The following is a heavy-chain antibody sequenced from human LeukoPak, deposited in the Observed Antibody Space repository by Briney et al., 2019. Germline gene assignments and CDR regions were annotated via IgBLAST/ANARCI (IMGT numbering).Heavy chain of an antibody. D-gene: IGHD1-26*01. Sequence: GGSLRLSCAASGFTFSSYWMSWVRQAPGKGLEWVANIKQDGSEKYYVDSVKGRFTISRDNAKNSLYLQMNSLRAEDTAVYYCAKRGIVGGRRGPFDYWGQGTLVTVSS. CDR1: GFTFSSYW. J-gene: IGHJ4*02. CDR2: IKQDGSEK. CDR3: AKRGIVGGRRGPFDY. V-gene: IGHV3-7*03.